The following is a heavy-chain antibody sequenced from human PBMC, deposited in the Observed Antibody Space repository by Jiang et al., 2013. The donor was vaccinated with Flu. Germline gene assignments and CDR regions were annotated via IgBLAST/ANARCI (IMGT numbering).Heavy chain of an antibody. D-gene: IGHD3-22*01. J-gene: IGHJ3*02. V-gene: IGHV5-10-1*01. CDR2: IDPSDSYT. Sequence: SGYSFTSYWISWVRQMPGKGLEWMGRIDPSDSYTNYSPSFQGHVTISADKSISTAYLQWSSLKASDTAMYYCARRSAGYYYDSSGYFAFDIWGQGTMVTVSS. CDR1: GYSFTSYW. CDR3: ARRSAGYYYDSSGYFAFDI.